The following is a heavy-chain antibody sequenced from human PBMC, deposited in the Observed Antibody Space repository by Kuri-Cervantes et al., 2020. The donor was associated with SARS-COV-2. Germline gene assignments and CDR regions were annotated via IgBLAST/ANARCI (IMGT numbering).Heavy chain of an antibody. D-gene: IGHD5-18*01. V-gene: IGHV1-18*01. Sequence: ASLKVSCKASGGTFSSYAISWLRQAPGQGLEWMGWISAYNGKTNYAQKLQGRVTMTTDTSTSTAYMELRSLNSDDTAVYYCARVVDTAMVIAHGAFDIWGQGTMVTVSS. J-gene: IGHJ3*02. CDR1: GGTFSSYA. CDR2: ISAYNGKT. CDR3: ARVVDTAMVIAHGAFDI.